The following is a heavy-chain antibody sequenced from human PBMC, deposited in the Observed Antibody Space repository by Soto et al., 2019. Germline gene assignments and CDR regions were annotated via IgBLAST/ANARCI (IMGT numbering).Heavy chain of an antibody. CDR2: ISGSGGST. CDR1: GFTFSSYD. V-gene: IGHV3-23*01. J-gene: IGHJ3*02. D-gene: IGHD3-10*01. Sequence: EVQLLESGGGWVQPGGSLRLSCAASGFTFSSYDMRWVRQAPGKGLEWVSAISGSGGSTYYADSVKGRFTISRDNSKNTLYLQMNSLRAEDTAVYYCAKALCFGELRRGAFDIWGQGTIVTVSS. CDR3: AKALCFGELRRGAFDI.